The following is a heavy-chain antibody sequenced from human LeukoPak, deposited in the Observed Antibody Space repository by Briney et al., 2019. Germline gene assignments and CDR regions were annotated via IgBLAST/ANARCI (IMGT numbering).Heavy chain of an antibody. V-gene: IGHV4-61*01. CDR1: GVSINTCCYY. CDR2: KYYSGST. CDR3: ARGRSYGFDFDS. Sequence: SETLSLTCDVSGVSINTCCYYWTWIRQPPGKGLEWIGYKYYSGSTRYNSSLRSRLTISLDTSKNQFSLRLTSVTTADTAVYYCARGRSYGFDFDSWGPGTLVIVSS. D-gene: IGHD5-18*01. J-gene: IGHJ4*02.